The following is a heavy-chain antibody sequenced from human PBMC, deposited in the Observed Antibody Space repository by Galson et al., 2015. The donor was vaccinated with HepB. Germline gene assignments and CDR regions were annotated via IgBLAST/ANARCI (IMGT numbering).Heavy chain of an antibody. Sequence: SLRLSCAASGFTVSSNYMSWVRQAPGKGLERVSVIYSGGSTYYADSVKGRFTISRDNSKNTLYLQMNSLRAEDTAVYYCARELSLGGGNPGGFDPWGQGTLVTVSS. CDR3: ARELSLGGGNPGGFDP. D-gene: IGHD4-23*01. V-gene: IGHV3-53*01. J-gene: IGHJ5*02. CDR1: GFTVSSNY. CDR2: IYSGGST.